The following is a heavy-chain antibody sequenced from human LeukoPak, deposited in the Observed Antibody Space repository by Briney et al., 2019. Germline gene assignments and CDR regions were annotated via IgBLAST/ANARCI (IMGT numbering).Heavy chain of an antibody. Sequence: GEALKISYEGSGTRFTSYWNGWGRRMPGKGGGWGGIIYPGDSDTRYSPSFQGQVTISADKSISTAYLQWSSLKASDTAMYYCARDASGYGDSLDAFDIWGQGTMVTVSS. D-gene: IGHD4-17*01. CDR3: ARDASGYGDSLDAFDI. CDR2: IYPGDSDT. CDR1: GTRFTSYW. V-gene: IGHV5-51*01. J-gene: IGHJ3*02.